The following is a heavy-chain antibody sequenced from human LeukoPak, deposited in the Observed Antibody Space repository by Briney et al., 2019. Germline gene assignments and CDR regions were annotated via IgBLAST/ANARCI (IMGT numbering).Heavy chain of an antibody. CDR3: ARARGYSYATNAFDI. Sequence: GTSLRLSCAASGFTFSAHGMHWVRQAPGKGLEWVAVIWANGITEHYADSVKGRFTISRDNAKNSLYLQMNSLRAEDTALYHCARARGYSYATNAFDIWGQGTMVTVSS. CDR2: IWANGITE. D-gene: IGHD5-18*01. V-gene: IGHV3-33*01. J-gene: IGHJ3*02. CDR1: GFTFSAHG.